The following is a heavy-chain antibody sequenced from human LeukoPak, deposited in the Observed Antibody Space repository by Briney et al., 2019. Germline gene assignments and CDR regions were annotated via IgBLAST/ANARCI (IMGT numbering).Heavy chain of an antibody. D-gene: IGHD3-22*01. CDR1: GGSNSSGDYY. J-gene: IGHJ4*02. CDR3: ARGPDSSGYYYFDY. CDR2: IYHSGST. Sequence: SQTLSLTCTVSGGSNSSGDYYWSWIRQPPGKGLEWIGYIYHSGSTHFNPSLKSRVTISVDTSKNQFSLKLSSVTAADTAVYFCARGPDSSGYYYFDYWGQGTLVTVSS. V-gene: IGHV4-30-4*01.